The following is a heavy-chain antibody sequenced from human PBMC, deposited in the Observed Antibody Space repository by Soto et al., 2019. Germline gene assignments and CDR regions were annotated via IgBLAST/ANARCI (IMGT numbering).Heavy chain of an antibody. CDR2: IIPIFGTA. Sequence: SVKVSCKASGGTFSSYAISWVRQAPGQGLEWMGGIIPIFGTANYAQKFQGRVMITADESTSTAYMELSSLRSEDTAVYYCAIDREDYDFPKLWPKIIDYWGQGTLVTVSS. CDR3: AIDREDYDFPKLWPKIIDY. V-gene: IGHV1-69*13. D-gene: IGHD3-3*01. J-gene: IGHJ4*02. CDR1: GGTFSSYA.